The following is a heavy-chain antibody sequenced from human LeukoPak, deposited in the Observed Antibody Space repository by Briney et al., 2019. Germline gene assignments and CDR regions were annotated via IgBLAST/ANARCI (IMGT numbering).Heavy chain of an antibody. V-gene: IGHV3-23*01. CDR3: AKDNQQLTPYYYYYGMDV. CDR2: LSGSGGSA. Sequence: GGSLRLSCAASGFTFSNYAMSWVRQAPGKGLEWVSALSGSGGSAYYADSVKGRFTISRDNSKNTLYLQMNSLRAEDTAVYYCAKDNQQLTPYYYYYGMDVWGQGTTVTVSS. D-gene: IGHD6-13*01. CDR1: GFTFSNYA. J-gene: IGHJ6*02.